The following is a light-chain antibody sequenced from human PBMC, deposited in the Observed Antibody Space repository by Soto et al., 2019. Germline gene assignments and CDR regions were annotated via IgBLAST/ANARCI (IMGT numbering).Light chain of an antibody. CDR1: AGAVTSDYS. CDR3: LLSLV. Sequence: QTVVTQEPSLTVSPGGTVTLTCASSAGAVTSDYSPNWFQQKPGQAPRALIYSTGNKHSWTPARFSGFLLGGKAALTLSGVQPEDEAEYYCLLSLVSGGGTKLTVL. CDR2: STG. V-gene: IGLV7-43*01. J-gene: IGLJ3*02.